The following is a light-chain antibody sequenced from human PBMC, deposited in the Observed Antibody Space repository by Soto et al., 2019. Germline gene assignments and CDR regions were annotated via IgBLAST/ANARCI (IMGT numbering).Light chain of an antibody. CDR1: QSISGW. CDR3: QQYNSYSTT. V-gene: IGKV1-5*01. CDR2: DAS. J-gene: IGKJ5*01. Sequence: DIQMTQSPSTLSVSVGDRVTISCRASQSISGWLAWYQQKPGKAPKLLIFDASSLLSGVPPRFTGSGYGTEFTLTISSLQPEDFATYYCQQYNSYSTTFGQGTRLEIK.